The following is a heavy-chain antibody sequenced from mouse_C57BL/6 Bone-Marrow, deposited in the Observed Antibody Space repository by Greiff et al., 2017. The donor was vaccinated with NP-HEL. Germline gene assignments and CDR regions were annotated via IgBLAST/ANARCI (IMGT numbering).Heavy chain of an antibody. CDR2: ISNLAYSI. CDR3: ARHPYAMDY. Sequence: EVQRVESGGGLVKPGGSLKLSCAASGFTFSDYGMAWVRQAPRKGPEWVAFISNLAYSIYYADTVTGRFTISRENAKNTLYLEMSSLRSEDTAMYYCARHPYAMDYWGQGTSVTVSS. J-gene: IGHJ4*01. V-gene: IGHV5-15*01. CDR1: GFTFSDYG.